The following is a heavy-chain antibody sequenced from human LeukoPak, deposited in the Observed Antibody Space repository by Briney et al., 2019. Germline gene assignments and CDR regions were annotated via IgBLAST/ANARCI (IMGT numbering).Heavy chain of an antibody. J-gene: IGHJ3*02. CDR3: VRVEGDTAMPHGAFDI. D-gene: IGHD5-18*01. V-gene: IGHV4-59*12. Sequence: SETLSLTCTVSGGSISSNYWSWIRQPPGKGLEWIGYIYHSGSTNYNPSLKSRVTISVDKSKNQFSLKLSSVTAADTAVYYCVRVEGDTAMPHGAFDIWGQGTMVTVSS. CDR2: IYHSGST. CDR1: GGSISSNY.